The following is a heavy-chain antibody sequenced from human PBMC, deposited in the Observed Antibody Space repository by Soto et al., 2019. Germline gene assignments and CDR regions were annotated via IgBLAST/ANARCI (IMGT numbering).Heavy chain of an antibody. CDR3: ARVDKVATIT. Sequence: EVQLVESGGGLVQPGGSLRLSCVASGFTFSRSWMLWVRQAPGKGLVRVSRINSDESTTSYSDSVKGRFTMSRDNAKNTLYLQMSSLRVEDTAVYYCARVDKVATITWGQGTLVIVSS. J-gene: IGHJ5*02. CDR2: INSDESTT. V-gene: IGHV3-74*01. CDR1: GFTFSRSW. D-gene: IGHD5-12*01.